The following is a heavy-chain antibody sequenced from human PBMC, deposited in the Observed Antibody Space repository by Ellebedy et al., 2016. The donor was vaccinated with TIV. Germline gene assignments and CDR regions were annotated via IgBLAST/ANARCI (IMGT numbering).Heavy chain of an antibody. CDR3: ARGASLYGDYVFDY. J-gene: IGHJ4*02. D-gene: IGHD4-17*01. CDR1: GFTFSSYA. Sequence: GESLKISCEASGFTFSSYAMNWARQAPGKGLEWVAVISYEGSDKYYVDSVKGRFTISRDNSKNTVYLQMNSLRAEDTAVYYCARGASLYGDYVFDYWGQGTLVTVSS. V-gene: IGHV3-30*03. CDR2: ISYEGSDK.